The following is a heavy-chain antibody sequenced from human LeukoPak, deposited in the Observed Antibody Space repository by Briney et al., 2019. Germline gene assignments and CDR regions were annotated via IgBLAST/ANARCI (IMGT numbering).Heavy chain of an antibody. J-gene: IGHJ4*02. V-gene: IGHV4-34*01. CDR2: INHSGST. CDR1: GGSFSGYY. Sequence: PSETLSLTCAVYGGSFSGYYWSWIRQPPGKGLEWIGEINHSGSTNYNPSLKSRVTISVDTSKNQFSLKLSSVTAADTAVYYCARGHDYGEVADYWGQGTLVTVSS. D-gene: IGHD4-17*01. CDR3: ARGHDYGEVADY.